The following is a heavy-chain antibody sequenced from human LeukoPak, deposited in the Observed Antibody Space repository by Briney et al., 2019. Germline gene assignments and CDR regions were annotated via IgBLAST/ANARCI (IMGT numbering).Heavy chain of an antibody. V-gene: IGHV4-59*01. CDR1: GGSISSYY. Sequence: KPSETLSLTCTVSGGSISSYYWSWIRQPPGRGLEWIGYIYYSGSTNYNPSLKSRVTISVDTSMNQFSLKLSSVTAADTAVYYCARDTLTMVRGVMRYYYGMDVWGQGTTVTVSS. CDR2: IYYSGST. J-gene: IGHJ6*02. D-gene: IGHD3-10*01. CDR3: ARDTLTMVRGVMRYYYGMDV.